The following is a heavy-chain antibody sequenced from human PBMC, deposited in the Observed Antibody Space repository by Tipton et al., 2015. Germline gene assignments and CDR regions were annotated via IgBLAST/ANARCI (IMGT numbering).Heavy chain of an antibody. Sequence: TLSLTCTVSGDSVNSGNYCWSRIRQPPGKGLEWIGYIFSGGSTNSNPSVKSRVTIFLTSNKQFSLEMTSVTAADTAIYYCARGQDENTLGEYYTHWGQGTLVTVSS. V-gene: IGHV4-61*01. D-gene: IGHD3-3*01. CDR3: ARGQDENTLGEYYTH. CDR1: GDSVNSGNYC. CDR2: IFSGGST. J-gene: IGHJ1*01.